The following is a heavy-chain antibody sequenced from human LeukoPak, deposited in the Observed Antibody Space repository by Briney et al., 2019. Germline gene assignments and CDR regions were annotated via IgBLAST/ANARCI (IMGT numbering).Heavy chain of an antibody. CDR3: ARVPRTYYFDY. Sequence: EAPVKVSCKASGYTFTGYYMHWVRQAPGQGLEWMGWINPNSGGTNCAQKFQGRVTMTRDTSISTAYMELSRLRSDDTAVYYCARVPRTYYFDYWGQGTLVTVSS. CDR2: INPNSGGT. CDR1: GYTFTGYY. J-gene: IGHJ4*02. D-gene: IGHD2-8*01. V-gene: IGHV1-2*02.